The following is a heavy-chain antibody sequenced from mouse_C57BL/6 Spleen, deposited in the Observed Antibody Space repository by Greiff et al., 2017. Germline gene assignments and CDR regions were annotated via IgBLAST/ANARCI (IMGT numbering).Heavy chain of an antibody. Sequence: DVHLVESGGDLVKPGGSLKLSCAASGFTFSSYGMSWVRQTPDKRLEWVATISSGGSYTYYPDSVKGRFTISRDNAKNTLYLQMSSLKSEDTAMYYCARHGGYPYFDYWGQGTTLTVSS. V-gene: IGHV5-6*01. CDR2: ISSGGSYT. CDR1: GFTFSSYG. D-gene: IGHD1-1*02. J-gene: IGHJ2*01. CDR3: ARHGGYPYFDY.